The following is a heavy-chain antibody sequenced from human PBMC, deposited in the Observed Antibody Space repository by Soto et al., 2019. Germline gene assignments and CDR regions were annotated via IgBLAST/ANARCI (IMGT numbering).Heavy chain of an antibody. CDR2: IRNKPKTYTT. Sequence: GGSLILSCVVSGFTFSDHYMDWVRQAPGKGLEWVGRIRNKPKTYTTDYAASVKGRLTISRDDSKNSLYLQMNSLKAEDTAVYYCVTPGHGGLAFDYWGQGTLVTVSS. D-gene: IGHD2-15*01. J-gene: IGHJ4*02. V-gene: IGHV3-72*01. CDR3: VTPGHGGLAFDY. CDR1: GFTFSDHY.